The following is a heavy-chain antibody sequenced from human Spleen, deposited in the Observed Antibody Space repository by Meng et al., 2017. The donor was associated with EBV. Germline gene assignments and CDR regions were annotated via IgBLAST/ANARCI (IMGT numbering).Heavy chain of an antibody. CDR1: GDSSSRYD. Sequence: VQSGGEVKKNGSEGRVSGKAYGDSSSRYDVNWVRQAPGQGLEWMGGIIPILGTGNYAEKLKGRVTITADESTRTVYMDLSRLTSEDTAVYYCAREGPDRCLDYWGQGTLVTVSS. CDR2: IIPILGTG. V-gene: IGHV1-69*01. J-gene: IGHJ4*02. CDR3: AREGPDRCLDY. D-gene: IGHD2-8*01.